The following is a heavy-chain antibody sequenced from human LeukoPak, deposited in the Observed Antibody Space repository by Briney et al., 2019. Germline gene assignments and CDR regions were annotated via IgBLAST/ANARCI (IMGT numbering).Heavy chain of an antibody. CDR1: GYTFTTYA. V-gene: IGHV1-46*01. J-gene: IGHJ4*02. CDR3: ARVQGGSYDSSDY. Sequence: ASVKVSCKASGYTFTTYALTWVRQAPGHGLEWMGIINPSGGSTSYAQKFQGRVTMTRDTSTSTVYMELSSLRSEDTAVYYCARVQGGSYDSSDYWGQGTLVTVSS. D-gene: IGHD3-22*01. CDR2: INPSGGST.